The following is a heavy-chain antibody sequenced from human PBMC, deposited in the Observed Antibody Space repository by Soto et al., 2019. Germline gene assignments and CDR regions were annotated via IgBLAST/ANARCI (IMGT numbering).Heavy chain of an antibody. CDR2: SYTSGST. CDR3: ARDLGGSGYDTPKNYSYGMDV. Sequence: QVQLQESGPGLVKPSETLSLTSTDSVGSLSSYYWSWIRQPAGQGLEWIGRSYTSGSTNYNPSLKSRVIMSVDTSKNPLSLELSAVTAADTAVYYCARDLGGSGYDTPKNYSYGMDVWGRGTTVTVSS. V-gene: IGHV4-4*07. J-gene: IGHJ6*02. CDR1: VGSLSSYY. D-gene: IGHD5-12*01.